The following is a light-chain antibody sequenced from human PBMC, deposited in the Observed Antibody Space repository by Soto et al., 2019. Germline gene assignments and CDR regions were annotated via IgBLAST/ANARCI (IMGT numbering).Light chain of an antibody. CDR3: QQYNNWPLT. V-gene: IGKV3-15*01. J-gene: IGKJ4*01. Sequence: IGWTQSPGTLSVSPGGRSTLSCRASQSVSSNLAWYQQKPGQAPRLLISDASTRATGIPARFSGSGSGTEFTLTISSLQSEDFALYYCQQYNNWPLTFGGGTTGDIK. CDR1: QSVSSN. CDR2: DAS.